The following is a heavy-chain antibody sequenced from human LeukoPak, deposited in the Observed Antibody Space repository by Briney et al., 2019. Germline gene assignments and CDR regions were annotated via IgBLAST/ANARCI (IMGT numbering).Heavy chain of an antibody. CDR2: IYSGSNT. Sequence: GGSLRLSCAVSVFTDSSNYMSWVRQAPGKGLEWVSVIYSGSNTYYADSMKGRFTISRDTSKNTLYLQMNSLRAEDTAVYYCARDRGYGSGSFDYWGQGTLVTVSS. J-gene: IGHJ4*02. CDR3: ARDRGYGSGSFDY. V-gene: IGHV3-53*01. CDR1: VFTDSSNY. D-gene: IGHD3-10*01.